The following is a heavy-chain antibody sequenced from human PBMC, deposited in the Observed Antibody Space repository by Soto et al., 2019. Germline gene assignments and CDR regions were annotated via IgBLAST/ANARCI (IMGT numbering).Heavy chain of an antibody. Sequence: SETLSLTCTFSVGSISSGGYYWSWIRQHPGKGLEWIGYIYYSGSTCYNPSLKSRVTISVDTSKNQFSLKLSSVTAADTAVYYCARDRGWNGSTRNWFEPLGQGTLVIVSS. CDR1: VGSISSGGYY. D-gene: IGHD3-3*01. CDR3: ARDRGWNGSTRNWFEP. V-gene: IGHV4-31*03. J-gene: IGHJ5*02. CDR2: IYYSGST.